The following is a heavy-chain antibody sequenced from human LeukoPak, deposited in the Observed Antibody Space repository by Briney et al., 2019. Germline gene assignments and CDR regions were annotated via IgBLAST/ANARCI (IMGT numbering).Heavy chain of an antibody. Sequence: GGSLRLSCAASGFTFSSYWMTWVRQAPGKGLEWVANINQDGGEKYYVDSVKGRFTISRDNAKNSLYLQMNSLRAEDTAVYYCAKDRSTADSSGYWFDYWGQGTLVTVSS. CDR1: GFTFSSYW. J-gene: IGHJ4*02. CDR3: AKDRSTADSSGYWFDY. V-gene: IGHV3-7*01. CDR2: INQDGGEK. D-gene: IGHD3-22*01.